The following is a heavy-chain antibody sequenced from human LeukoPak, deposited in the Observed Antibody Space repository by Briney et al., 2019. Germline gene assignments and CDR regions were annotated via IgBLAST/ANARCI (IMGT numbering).Heavy chain of an antibody. CDR1: GYTFTGYY. J-gene: IGHJ4*02. CDR3: ARDPYPIAAAGYFDY. V-gene: IGHV1-2*02. CDR2: INPNSGGT. D-gene: IGHD6-13*01. Sequence: ASVKVSCKASGYTFTGYYMHWVRQAPGQGLEWMGWINPNSGGTNYAQKFQGRVTMTRDTSISTAYMELSRLRSDGTAVYYCARDPYPIAAAGYFDYWGQGTLVTVSS.